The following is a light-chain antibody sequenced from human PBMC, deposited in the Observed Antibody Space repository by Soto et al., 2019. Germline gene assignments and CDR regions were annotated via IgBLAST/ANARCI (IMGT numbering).Light chain of an antibody. J-gene: IGLJ2*01. CDR2: DNN. CDR3: GTWDSRLRVVV. CDR1: SSNIGNNY. Sequence: QSVLTQPPSVSAAPRQKVAISCSGSSSNIGNNYVSWYHRVPGSAPKLLIYDNNERPSGIPDRFSGSKSGTSATLDITGLQTGDEGDYYCGTWDSRLRVVVFGXGTKLTVL. V-gene: IGLV1-51*01.